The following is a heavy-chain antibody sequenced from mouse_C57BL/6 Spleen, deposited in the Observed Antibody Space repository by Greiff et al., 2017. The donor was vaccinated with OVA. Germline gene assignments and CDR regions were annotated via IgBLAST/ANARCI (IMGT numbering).Heavy chain of an antibody. CDR2: IRNKANGYTT. CDR1: GFTFTDYY. D-gene: IGHD1-1*01. V-gene: IGHV7-3*01. J-gene: IGHJ4*01. CDR3: ASLYYYGSTYGAMDY. Sequence: EVKLVESGGGLVQPGGSLSLSCAASGFTFTDYYMSWVRQPPGQALEWLGFIRNKANGYTTESSASVKGRFTISRDNSQSILYLQMNAMRAEDSATYYCASLYYYGSTYGAMDYWGQGTSVTVSS.